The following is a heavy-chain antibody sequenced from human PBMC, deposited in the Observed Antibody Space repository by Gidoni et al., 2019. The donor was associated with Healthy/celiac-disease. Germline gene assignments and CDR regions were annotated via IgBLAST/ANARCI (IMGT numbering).Heavy chain of an antibody. CDR1: GFTFSSSS. V-gene: IGHV3-48*01. D-gene: IGHD1-1*01. CDR3: ARLNGNAGFDY. CDR2: ISSSSSTI. Sequence: EVQLVESGGGLVQPGGSLRLSCAASGFTFSSSSMNWVRQAPGKWLEWVSYISSSSSTIYYADSVKGRFTISRDNAKNSLYLQMNSLRAEDTAVYYCARLNGNAGFDYWGQGTLVTVSS. J-gene: IGHJ4*02.